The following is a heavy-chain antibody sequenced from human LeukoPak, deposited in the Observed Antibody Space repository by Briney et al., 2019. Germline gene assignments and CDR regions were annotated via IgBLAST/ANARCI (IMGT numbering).Heavy chain of an antibody. CDR3: AKTDTAMVT. CDR2: ISSSSSYI. D-gene: IGHD5-18*01. Sequence: GGSLRLSCAASGFTFSSYSMNWVRQAPGKGLEWVSSISSSSSYIYYADSVKGRFTISRDNSKNTLHLQMNSLRAEDTAVCYCAKTDTAMVTWGQGTLVTVSS. CDR1: GFTFSSYS. J-gene: IGHJ4*02. V-gene: IGHV3-21*04.